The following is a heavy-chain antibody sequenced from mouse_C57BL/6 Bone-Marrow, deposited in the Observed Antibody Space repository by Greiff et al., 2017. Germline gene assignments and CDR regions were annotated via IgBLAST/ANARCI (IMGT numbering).Heavy chain of an antibody. CDR3: AIDGYYPYYFDY. J-gene: IGHJ2*01. D-gene: IGHD2-3*01. CDR2: IYPRSGNT. Sequence: QVQLQQSGAELARPGASVKLSCKASGYTFTSYGISWVKQRTGQGLEWIGEIYPRSGNTYYNEKFKGKATLTADKSSSTAYMELLSLTSEDAAVYFCAIDGYYPYYFDYWGQGTTLTVSS. CDR1: GYTFTSYG. V-gene: IGHV1-81*01.